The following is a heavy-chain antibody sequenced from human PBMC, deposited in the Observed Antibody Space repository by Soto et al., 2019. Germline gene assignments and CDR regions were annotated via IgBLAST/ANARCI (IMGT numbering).Heavy chain of an antibody. CDR3: VRRAGGASTPGDDY. V-gene: IGHV1-8*01. Sequence: QVQLVQSGAEVKKPGASVKVSCKASGYTFVAFDIAWVRQASGQGLEWVGWVNPDTGDTAYKREFQGRLTMTRDTPINTVYMELSRLPPDHTAMYFCVRRAGGASTPGDDYWGQGTLVTVSP. J-gene: IGHJ4*02. CDR2: VNPDTGDT. D-gene: IGHD2-15*01. CDR1: GYTFVAFD.